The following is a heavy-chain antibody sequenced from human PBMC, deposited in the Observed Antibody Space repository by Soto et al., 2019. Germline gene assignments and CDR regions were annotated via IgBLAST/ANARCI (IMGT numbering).Heavy chain of an antibody. CDR1: GYSFTSYF. D-gene: IGHD3-10*01. Sequence: GESLKISCKGSGYSFTSYFISWVRQMPGKGLEWMGRIDPSDSYTNYSPSFQGHVTISADKSISTAYLQWSSLKASDTAMYYCARLPLYGSGSYADYYGMDVWGQGTTVTVSS. CDR2: IDPSDSYT. V-gene: IGHV5-10-1*01. CDR3: ARLPLYGSGSYADYYGMDV. J-gene: IGHJ6*02.